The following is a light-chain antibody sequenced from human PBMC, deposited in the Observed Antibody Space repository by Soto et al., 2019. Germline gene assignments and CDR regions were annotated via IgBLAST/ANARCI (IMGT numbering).Light chain of an antibody. J-gene: IGLJ1*01. CDR3: CPYAGSYTFYV. CDR2: DVS. Sequence: QSALTQPRSVSGSPGQSVTISCTGTSSDVGGYNYVSWYQQHPGKAPKLMIYDVSKRPSGVPDRFSGSKSGNTASLTISGLQAEDEADYYCCPYAGSYTFYVFGTGTKAPS. CDR1: SSDVGGYNY. V-gene: IGLV2-11*01.